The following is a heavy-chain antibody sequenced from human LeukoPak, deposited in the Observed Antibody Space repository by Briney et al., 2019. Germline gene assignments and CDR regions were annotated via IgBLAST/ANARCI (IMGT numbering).Heavy chain of an antibody. Sequence: PGGSLRLSCAASGFTFSGYEMNWVRQAPGKGLEWVSYISRSGRTIYDADSVKGRFTISRDNAKNSLYLQMNSLRAEDTAVYYCARVYSGSWYFDLWGRGTPVTVSS. CDR3: ARVYSGSWYFDL. D-gene: IGHD5-12*01. J-gene: IGHJ2*01. CDR2: ISRSGRTI. CDR1: GFTFSGYE. V-gene: IGHV3-48*03.